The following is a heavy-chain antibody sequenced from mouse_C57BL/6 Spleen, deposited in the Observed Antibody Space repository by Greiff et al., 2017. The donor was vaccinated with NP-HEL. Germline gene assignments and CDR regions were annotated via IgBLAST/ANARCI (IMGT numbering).Heavy chain of an antibody. D-gene: IGHD3-3*01. V-gene: IGHV1-42*01. CDR3: ARGEGDRFDY. J-gene: IGHJ2*01. CDR1: GYSFTGYY. CDR2: INPSTGGT. Sequence: VQLQQSGPELVKPGASVKISCKASGYSFTGYYMNWVKQSTEKSLEWIGEINPSTGGTTYNQKFKAKATLTVDKSSSTAYMQLKSLTSEDSAVYYCARGEGDRFDYWGQGTTLTVSS.